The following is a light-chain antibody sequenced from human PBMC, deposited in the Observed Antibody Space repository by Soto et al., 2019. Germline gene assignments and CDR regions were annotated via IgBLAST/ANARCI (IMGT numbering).Light chain of an antibody. CDR1: QSIRSY. Sequence: DIQLTQSPSSLSASVGDRVTITCRASQSIRSYLNWYQQKPGKAPKLLIYAASSLQTGVSSRFSGSACGTYFTLTISHLQPEDFATYYCQQTSSTPTFGGGTKVEIK. CDR3: QQTSSTPT. CDR2: AAS. J-gene: IGKJ4*01. V-gene: IGKV1-39*01.